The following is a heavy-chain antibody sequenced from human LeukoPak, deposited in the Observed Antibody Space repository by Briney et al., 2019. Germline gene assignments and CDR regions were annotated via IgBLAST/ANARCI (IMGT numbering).Heavy chain of an antibody. CDR1: GYTFTSYA. J-gene: IGHJ4*02. V-gene: IGHV1-3*01. D-gene: IGHD3-10*01. CDR3: ARVRGVLKYYFDY. CDR2: INAGNGNT. Sequence: ASVKVSCKASGYTFTSYAMHWVRQAPGQRLEWMGWINAGNGNTKYSQKFQGRVTITRDTSASTAYMELSSLRSKDTAVYYCARVRGVLKYYFDYWGQGTLVTVSS.